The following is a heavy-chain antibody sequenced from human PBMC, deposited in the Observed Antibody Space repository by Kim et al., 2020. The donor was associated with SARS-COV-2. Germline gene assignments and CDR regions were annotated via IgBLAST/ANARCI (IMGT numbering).Heavy chain of an antibody. CDR3: AKDVWRIWFGELSSSYYYYYCMDV. D-gene: IGHD3-10*01. CDR1: GFTFSSYG. CDR2: ISYDGSNK. Sequence: GGSLRLSCAASGFTFSSYGMHWVRQAPGKGLEWVAVISYDGSNKYYADSVKGRFTISRDNSKNTLYLQMNSLRAEEPAVYYCAKDVWRIWFGELSSSYYYYYCMDVWGHGTTVTVSS. V-gene: IGHV3-30*18. J-gene: IGHJ6*02.